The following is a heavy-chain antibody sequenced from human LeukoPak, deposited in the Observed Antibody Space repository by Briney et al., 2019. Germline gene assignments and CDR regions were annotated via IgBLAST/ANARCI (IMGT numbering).Heavy chain of an antibody. Sequence: PSETLSLTCTVSGGSISGYDWSWIRQPAGKGLKGIGRIDNNGIANDNPSLKSRDTMSIYTSKNQFSLRLTSVTAADTAVYYCARGDYYGSGPLDYWGQGTLVTVSS. CDR1: GGSISGYD. CDR2: IDNNGIA. D-gene: IGHD3-10*01. CDR3: ARGDYYGSGPLDY. J-gene: IGHJ4*02. V-gene: IGHV4-4*07.